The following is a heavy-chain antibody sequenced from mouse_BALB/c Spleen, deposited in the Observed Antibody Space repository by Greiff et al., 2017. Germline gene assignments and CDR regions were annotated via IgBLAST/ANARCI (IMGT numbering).Heavy chain of an antibody. CDR3: TRGWGDY. J-gene: IGHJ2*01. Sequence: VQLQQPGAELVRPGASVKLSCKASGYTFTSYWINWVKQRPGQGLEWIGNIYPSDSYTNYNQKFKDKATLTVDKSSSTAYMQLSSPTSEDSAVYYCTRGWGDYWGQGTTLTVSS. CDR2: IYPSDSYT. V-gene: IGHV1-69*02. CDR1: GYTFTSYW. D-gene: IGHD1-1*02.